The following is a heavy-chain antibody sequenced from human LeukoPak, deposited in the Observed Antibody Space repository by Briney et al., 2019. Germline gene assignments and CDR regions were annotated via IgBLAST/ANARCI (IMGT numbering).Heavy chain of an antibody. V-gene: IGHV4-59*12. CDR1: GGSISGYY. J-gene: IGHJ4*02. CDR3: ARAPVGAKVFDY. CDR2: MYYSGST. D-gene: IGHD1-26*01. Sequence: SETLSLTCSVSGGSISGYYWSWIRQPPGKGLEWIGYMYYSGSTNYNPSLKSRVTISGDTSENQFSLKLSSVTAADTAVYYSARAPVGAKVFDYWGQGTLVTVSS.